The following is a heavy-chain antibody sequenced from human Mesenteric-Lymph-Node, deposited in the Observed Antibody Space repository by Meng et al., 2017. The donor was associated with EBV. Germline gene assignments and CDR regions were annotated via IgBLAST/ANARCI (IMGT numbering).Heavy chain of an antibody. CDR1: IHTSTDYY. Sequence: QVSLGVSVRSGKKPEVIMQVSRKTSIHTSTDYYIPWVRRAPGGWLEWMGRIRPNSGGTHYAETFQGRVTMTRDTSISTVYMELSRLRSDDTAIYYCAKDGVEPVAAYWGQGTLVTVSS. CDR3: AKDGVEPVAAY. D-gene: IGHD6-19*01. V-gene: IGHV1-2*06. J-gene: IGHJ4*02. CDR2: IRPNSGGT.